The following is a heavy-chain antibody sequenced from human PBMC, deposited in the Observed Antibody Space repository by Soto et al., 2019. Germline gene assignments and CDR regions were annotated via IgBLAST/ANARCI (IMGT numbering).Heavy chain of an antibody. Sequence: GESLKISCKGSGYSFTSYWIGWVRQMPGKGLEWMGIIYPGDSDTRYSPSFQGQVTISADKSISTAYLQWSSLKASDTAMYYCARHAGGAASVNYYYYYGMGFWGQGTTDPVSS. CDR2: IYPGDSDT. D-gene: IGHD6-13*01. J-gene: IGHJ6*02. CDR1: GYSFTSYW. V-gene: IGHV5-51*01. CDR3: ARHAGGAASVNYYYYYGMGF.